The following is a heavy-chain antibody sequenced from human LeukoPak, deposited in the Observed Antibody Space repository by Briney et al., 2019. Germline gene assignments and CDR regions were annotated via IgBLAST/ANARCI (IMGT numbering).Heavy chain of an antibody. Sequence: ASVKVSCKASGYTFTSYDINWVRQAPGQGLEWMGWMNPNSGNTGYAQKFQGRVTMTRDTSTSTVYMELSSLRSEDTAVYYCAREYADCSGGSCYSVSWFDPWGQGTLVTVSS. D-gene: IGHD2-15*01. J-gene: IGHJ5*02. CDR3: AREYADCSGGSCYSVSWFDP. CDR1: GYTFTSYD. CDR2: MNPNSGNT. V-gene: IGHV1-8*01.